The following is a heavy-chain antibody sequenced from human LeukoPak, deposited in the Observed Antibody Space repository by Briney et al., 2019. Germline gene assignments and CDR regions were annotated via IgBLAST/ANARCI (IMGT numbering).Heavy chain of an antibody. Sequence: PGGSLRLSCAASGFTFSNYGMHWVRQAPGKGLEWVAVIWYDGSNKYYADSVKGRFTISRDNSKNTLYLQMNNLRAEDTAVYYCAKGKGQNWDPFDYWGQGTLVTVSS. CDR3: AKGKGQNWDPFDY. J-gene: IGHJ4*02. V-gene: IGHV3-33*06. CDR1: GFTFSNYG. D-gene: IGHD7-27*01. CDR2: IWYDGSNK.